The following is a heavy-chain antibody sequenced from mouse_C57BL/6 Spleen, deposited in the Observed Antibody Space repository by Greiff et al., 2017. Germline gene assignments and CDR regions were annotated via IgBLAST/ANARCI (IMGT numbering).Heavy chain of an antibody. Sequence: VQLQQSGAELVRPGASVKLSCTASGFNIKDYYMHWVKQRPEQGLEWIGRIDPEDGDTEYAPKFQGKATMTADTSSNTAYLQLSSLTSEDTAVYYCTTDYGSGYVGYFDVWGTGTTVTVSS. CDR1: GFNIKDYY. J-gene: IGHJ1*03. D-gene: IGHD1-1*01. CDR2: IDPEDGDT. V-gene: IGHV14-1*01. CDR3: TTDYGSGYVGYFDV.